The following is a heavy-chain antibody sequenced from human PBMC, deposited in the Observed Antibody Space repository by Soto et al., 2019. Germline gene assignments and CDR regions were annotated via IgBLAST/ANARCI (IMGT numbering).Heavy chain of an antibody. V-gene: IGHV4-59*01. CDR3: GRSARIAARPGYFDY. D-gene: IGHD6-6*01. J-gene: IGHJ4*02. Sequence: SETLSLTCTFSGGSISSYYWSWIRQPPGKGLEWIGYIYYSGSTNYNPSLKSRVTISVDTSKNQFSLKLSSVTAADTAVYYCGRSARIAARPGYFDYWGQGTLVTVSS. CDR2: IYYSGST. CDR1: GGSISSYY.